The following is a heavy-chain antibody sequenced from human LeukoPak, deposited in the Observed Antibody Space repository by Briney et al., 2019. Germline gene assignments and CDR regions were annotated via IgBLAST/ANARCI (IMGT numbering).Heavy chain of an antibody. D-gene: IGHD6-25*01. J-gene: IGHJ4*02. V-gene: IGHV3-23*01. CDR2: ISSSGAST. Sequence: PGGSLRLSCAASGFPFSSYAMSWVRQAPGKGLEWVSLISSSGASTYYADSVKGRFTISRDNSKHTLYLQMNGQRAEDTAVYFCAKSLDRHSSGDNFDYWGQGTLVTVSS. CDR3: AKSLDRHSSGDNFDY. CDR1: GFPFSSYA.